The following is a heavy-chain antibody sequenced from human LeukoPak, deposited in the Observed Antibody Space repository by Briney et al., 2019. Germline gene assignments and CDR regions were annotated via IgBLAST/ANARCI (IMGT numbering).Heavy chain of an antibody. CDR1: GYTLTELS. V-gene: IGHV1-24*01. CDR2: FDPEDGET. D-gene: IGHD5-18*01. CDR3: ATPSGYSYGYGY. J-gene: IGHJ4*02. Sequence: ASVKVSCKVSGYTLTELSMHWVRQAPGKGLEWMGGFDPEDGETIYAQKFQGRVTMTEDTSTDTAYMELSSLRSEDTAVYYCATPSGYSYGYGYWGQGTLVTVSS.